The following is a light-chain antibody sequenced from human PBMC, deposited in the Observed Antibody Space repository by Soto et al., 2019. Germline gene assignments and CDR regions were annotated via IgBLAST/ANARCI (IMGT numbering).Light chain of an antibody. CDR3: QQYENWPRT. CDR1: QNVGRN. V-gene: IGKV3-15*01. J-gene: IGKJ1*01. Sequence: EILLTQSPATLSVSPGERATLSCRASQNVGRNLAWYQQKPGQAPRLLMYGASSRASGIPARFGGSGSGTEFTLTISSLESEDFSVYYCQQYENWPRTFGQGTKVEIK. CDR2: GAS.